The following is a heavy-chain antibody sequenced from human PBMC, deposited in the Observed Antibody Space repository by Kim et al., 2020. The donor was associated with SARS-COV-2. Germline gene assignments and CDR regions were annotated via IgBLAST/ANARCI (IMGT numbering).Heavy chain of an antibody. CDR3: ARGRFGELLGVY. Sequence: SETLSLTCTVSGGSISSYYWSWIRQPPGKGLEWIGYIYYSGSTNYNPSLKSRVTISVDTSKNQFSLKLSSVTAADTAVYYCARGRFGELLGVYWGQGTLVTVSS. D-gene: IGHD3-10*01. CDR1: GGSISSYY. J-gene: IGHJ4*02. V-gene: IGHV4-59*01. CDR2: IYYSGST.